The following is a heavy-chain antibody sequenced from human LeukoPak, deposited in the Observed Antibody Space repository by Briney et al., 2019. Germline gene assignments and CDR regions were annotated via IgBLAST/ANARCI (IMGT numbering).Heavy chain of an antibody. D-gene: IGHD2-15*01. J-gene: IGHJ1*01. V-gene: IGHV1-2*02. Sequence: ASVKVSCKASGYTFTGYYMHWVRQAPGQGLEWMGWINPNSGGTNYAQKFQGRVTMTRDTSISTAYMELSSVRSEDTAVYYCARARCSGGSCYLAEYFQHWGQGTLVTVSS. CDR2: INPNSGGT. CDR3: ARARCSGGSCYLAEYFQH. CDR1: GYTFTGYY.